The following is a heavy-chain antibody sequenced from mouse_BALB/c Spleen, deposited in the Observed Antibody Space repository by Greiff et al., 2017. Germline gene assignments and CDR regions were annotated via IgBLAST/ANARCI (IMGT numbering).Heavy chain of an antibody. CDR1: GFTFSSYG. V-gene: IGHV5-6-3*01. CDR3: ARDYYRYDAWFAY. CDR2: INSNGGST. D-gene: IGHD2-14*01. Sequence: EVQLQESGGGLVQPGGSLKLSCAASGFTFSSYGMSWVRQTPDKRLELVATINSNGGSTYYPDSVKGRFTISRDNAKNTLYLQMSSLKSEDTAMYYCARDYYRYDAWFAYWGQGTLVTVSA. J-gene: IGHJ3*01.